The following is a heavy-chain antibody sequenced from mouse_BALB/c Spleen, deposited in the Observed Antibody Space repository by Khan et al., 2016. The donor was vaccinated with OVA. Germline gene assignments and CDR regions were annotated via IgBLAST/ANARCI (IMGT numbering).Heavy chain of an antibody. Sequence: QVQLKQSGAELARPGASVKMSCKASGYTFTNYTMHWVKQRPGQGLEWIGYINPSSGYTNYNQNFNDKATLTTDRSSSTAYMQLSSLTSDDSAVYYCVRIPNHPYYFDYWGQGTTLTVSS. V-gene: IGHV1-4*01. CDR2: INPSSGYT. CDR3: VRIPNHPYYFDY. CDR1: GYTFTNYT. D-gene: IGHD4-1*01. J-gene: IGHJ2*01.